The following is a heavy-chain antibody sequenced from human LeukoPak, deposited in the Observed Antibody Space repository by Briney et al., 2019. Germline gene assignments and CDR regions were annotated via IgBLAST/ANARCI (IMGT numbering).Heavy chain of an antibody. CDR2: ISGSGAST. CDR3: ASEGVATTSNDY. D-gene: IGHD5-12*01. J-gene: IGHJ4*02. Sequence: GGSLRLSCAASGFTFSSYAMSWVRQAPGKGLEWVSAISGSGASTYYADSVKGRFTISRDNSKNTLYLQMNSLRAEDTAVYYCASEGVATTSNDYWGQGTLVTVSS. CDR1: GFTFSSYA. V-gene: IGHV3-23*01.